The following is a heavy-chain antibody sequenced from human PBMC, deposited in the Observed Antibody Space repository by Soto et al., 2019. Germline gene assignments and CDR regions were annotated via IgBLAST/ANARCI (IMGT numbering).Heavy chain of an antibody. J-gene: IGHJ6*02. CDR3: AKGSRITMVRGVKGMDV. CDR2: ISYDGSNK. D-gene: IGHD3-10*01. CDR1: GFTFSSYG. V-gene: IGHV3-30*18. Sequence: GGSLRLSCAASGFTFSSYGLHWVRQAPGKGLEWVAVISYDGSNKYYADSVKGRFTISRDNSKNTLYLQMNSLRAEDTAVYYCAKGSRITMVRGVKGMDVWGQGTTVTVSS.